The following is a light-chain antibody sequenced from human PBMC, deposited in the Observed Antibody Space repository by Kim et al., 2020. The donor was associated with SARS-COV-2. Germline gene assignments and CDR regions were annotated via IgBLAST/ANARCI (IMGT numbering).Light chain of an antibody. CDR2: GAS. V-gene: IGKV3-20*01. CDR3: QQYGSSPPT. Sequence: SPGERATLSCRASQSVSSSYLAWYQQKPGQVTRFLIYGASSRATGIPDRFSGSGSGTDFTLTISRLEPEDFAVYYCQQYGSSPPTFGQGTKVDIK. CDR1: QSVSSSY. J-gene: IGKJ1*01.